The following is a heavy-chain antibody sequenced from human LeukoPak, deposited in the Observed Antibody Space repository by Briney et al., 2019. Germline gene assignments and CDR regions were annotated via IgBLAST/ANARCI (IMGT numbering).Heavy chain of an antibody. J-gene: IGHJ4*02. CDR1: EDTFIYYH. V-gene: IGHV1-46*01. CDR3: ATEAPRSYYFDY. CDR2: VYATGGTT. Sequence: ASVKVSCKASEDTFIYYHIHWVRQAPGQGVEWMGAVYATGGTTINTQNFQGRVTMTRDTSTGTVYMELSSFRFEDTAMYYCATEAPRSYYFDYWGQGILVTVSS.